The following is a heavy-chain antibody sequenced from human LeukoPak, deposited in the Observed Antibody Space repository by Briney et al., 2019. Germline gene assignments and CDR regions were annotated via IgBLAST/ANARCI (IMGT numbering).Heavy chain of an antibody. V-gene: IGHV4-34*01. CDR1: GGSFSGYY. J-gene: IGHJ1*01. D-gene: IGHD4-23*01. Sequence: PSETLSLTCAVYGGSFSGYYWSWIRQPPGKGLEWIGEINHSGSTNYNPSLKSRVTISVDTSKNQFSLKLSSVTAADTAVYYCARRLIRWYTEYFQHWGQGTLVTVSS. CDR2: INHSGST. CDR3: ARRLIRWYTEYFQH.